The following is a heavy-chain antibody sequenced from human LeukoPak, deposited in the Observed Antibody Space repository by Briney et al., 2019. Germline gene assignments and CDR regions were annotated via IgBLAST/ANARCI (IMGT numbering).Heavy chain of an antibody. CDR3: ASLPTVTTAWFDP. Sequence: TSETLSLTCAVDAGSCSGYYWSWIRQPPGKGLEWSGEINHSGSTNYNPSLKSRVTISVDTSKNEFSMKLSSVTAADTAVYYCASLPTVTTAWFDPWGQGTLVTVSS. CDR2: INHSGST. V-gene: IGHV4-34*01. J-gene: IGHJ5*02. CDR1: AGSCSGYY. D-gene: IGHD4-17*01.